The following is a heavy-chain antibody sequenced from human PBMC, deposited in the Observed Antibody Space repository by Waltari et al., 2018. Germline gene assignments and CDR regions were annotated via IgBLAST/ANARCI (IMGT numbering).Heavy chain of an antibody. D-gene: IGHD6-13*01. J-gene: IGHJ5*01. V-gene: IGHV4-30-2*01. CDR3: ARGTGEGQLEVGYYFDS. Sequence: QLQLQESGSGLVKPSQTLSLTCAVSGGSISSGGYSWSWIRQPPGKGLEWIGNIFHSGSTYYNPSLKSRVTISVDRSKNHFSLKLSSVTAADTAVYFCARGTGEGQLEVGYYFDSWGQGTLVTVSS. CDR2: IFHSGST. CDR1: GGSISSGGYS.